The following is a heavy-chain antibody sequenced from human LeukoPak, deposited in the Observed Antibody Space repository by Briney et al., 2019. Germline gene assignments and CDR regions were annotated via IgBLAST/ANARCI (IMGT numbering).Heavy chain of an antibody. CDR1: GGSISSYY. J-gene: IGHJ4*02. D-gene: IGHD4-17*01. Sequence: SETLSLTCTVSGGSISSYYWSWIRQPPGKGLEWIGYIYYSGSTNYNPSLKSRVTISVDTSKNQFSLKLSSVTAADTAMYYCARFRYGDYRLDYWGQGTLVTVSS. CDR2: IYYSGST. CDR3: ARFRYGDYRLDY. V-gene: IGHV4-59*01.